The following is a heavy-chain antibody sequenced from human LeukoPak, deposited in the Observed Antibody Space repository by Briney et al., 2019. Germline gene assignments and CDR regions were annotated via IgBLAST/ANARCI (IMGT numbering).Heavy chain of an antibody. CDR2: ISYDGSNK. V-gene: IGHV3-30*04. CDR3: ARDDAVTTSSPFDY. J-gene: IGHJ4*02. D-gene: IGHD4-17*01. CDR1: GFTFNSYA. Sequence: GGSLRLSCTASGFTFNSYAMHWVRQAPGEGLEWVAVISYDGSNKYYADSVKGRFTISRDNSKNTLFLQMNSLRAEDTAVYYCARDDAVTTSSPFDYWGQGTLVTVSA.